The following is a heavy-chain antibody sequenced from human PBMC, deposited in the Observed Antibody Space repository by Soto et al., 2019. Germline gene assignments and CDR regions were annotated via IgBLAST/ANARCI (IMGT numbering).Heavy chain of an antibody. CDR3: ARVGNDIVLMVYAYYYYYYMDV. J-gene: IGHJ6*03. D-gene: IGHD2-8*01. V-gene: IGHV4-34*01. CDR2: INHSGST. CDR1: GGSFSGYY. Sequence: SETLSLTCAVYGGSFSGYYWSWLRQPPGKGLEWIGEINHSGSTNYNPSLKSRVTISVDTSKNQFSLKLSSVTAADTAVYYCARVGNDIVLMVYAYYYYYYMDVWGKGTTVTVSS.